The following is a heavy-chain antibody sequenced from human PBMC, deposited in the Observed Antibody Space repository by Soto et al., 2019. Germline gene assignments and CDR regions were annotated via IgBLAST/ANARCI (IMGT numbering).Heavy chain of an antibody. D-gene: IGHD3-22*01. CDR2: ISDGGGNK. V-gene: IGHV3-30*03. CDR1: GFTFSNYG. CDR3: ARGSIVVISRDWLDP. J-gene: IGHJ5*02. Sequence: QVQLVESGGGVVQPGRSLRLSCTASGFTFSNYGMHWVRQAPGKGLEWVAVISDGGGNKDYADSVRGRFTISRDNSKNTLYLQMNSLTAQDTAMYYCARGSIVVISRDWLDPWGQGTLVTVSS.